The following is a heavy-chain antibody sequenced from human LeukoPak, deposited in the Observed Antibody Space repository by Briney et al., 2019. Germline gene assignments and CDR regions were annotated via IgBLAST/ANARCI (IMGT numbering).Heavy chain of an antibody. CDR3: GRGGGAMAFDY. CDR1: GFTFSSYS. J-gene: IGHJ4*02. Sequence: GGSLRLSCAASGFTFSSYSMNWVRQAPGKGLGWVSSISSSSSYIYYADSVKGRFTISRNNAKNSLYLQMNSLRADDTAVYYCGRGGGAMAFDYWGQGTLVTVSS. CDR2: ISSSSSYI. V-gene: IGHV3-21*01. D-gene: IGHD5-18*01.